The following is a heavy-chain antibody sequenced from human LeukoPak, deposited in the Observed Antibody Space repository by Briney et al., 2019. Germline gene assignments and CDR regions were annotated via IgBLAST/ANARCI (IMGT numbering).Heavy chain of an antibody. CDR1: GGSISSYY. D-gene: IGHD6-6*01. V-gene: IGHV4-59*01. CDR3: ARVDPDSSSTLEVFDY. CDR2: IYYSGST. J-gene: IGHJ4*02. Sequence: PSETLSLTCTVSGGSISSYYWSWVRQPPGKGLEWIGYIYYSGSTNYNPSLKSRVTISVDTSKNQFSLKLSSVTAADTAVYYCARVDPDSSSTLEVFDYWGQGTLVTVSS.